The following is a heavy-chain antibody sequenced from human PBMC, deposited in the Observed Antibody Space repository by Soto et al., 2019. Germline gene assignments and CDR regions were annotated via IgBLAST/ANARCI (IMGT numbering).Heavy chain of an antibody. V-gene: IGHV3-13*01. J-gene: IGHJ5*02. Sequence: PGGSLRLSCAASGFTFSSYDMHWVRQATGKGLEWVSAIGTAGDTYYPGSVKGRFTISRENAKNSLYLQMNSLRAEDTAVYYCARGVAYDILTGYYGWFDPWGQGTLVTVSS. CDR1: GFTFSSYD. D-gene: IGHD3-9*01. CDR3: ARGVAYDILTGYYGWFDP. CDR2: IGTAGDT.